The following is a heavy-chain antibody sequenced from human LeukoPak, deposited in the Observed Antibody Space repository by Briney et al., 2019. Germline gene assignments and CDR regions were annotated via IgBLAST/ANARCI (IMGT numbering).Heavy chain of an antibody. Sequence: SETLSLTCTVSGGSISSGGYFWSWIRQHPGDGLEWIGYIYYSGSTYYNPSLKSRVTISIDTSKNQFSLKLSSVTAADTAVYYCARAGGFFSPFGYWGQGTLVTVSS. D-gene: IGHD3-16*01. V-gene: IGHV4-31*03. J-gene: IGHJ4*02. CDR1: GGSISSGGYF. CDR2: IYYSGST. CDR3: ARAGGFFSPFGY.